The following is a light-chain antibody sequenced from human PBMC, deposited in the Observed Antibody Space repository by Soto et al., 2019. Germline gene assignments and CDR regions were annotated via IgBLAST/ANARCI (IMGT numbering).Light chain of an antibody. Sequence: QSALTHPASVSGYPGQSITISCTGTSSDVGGYNYVSWYQQHPGKAPKLMIYDVSNRPSGVSNRFSGSKSGNTASLTISGLQAEDEADYYCSSYTSSSTPYVVFGGGTKVTVL. J-gene: IGLJ2*01. V-gene: IGLV2-14*01. CDR3: SSYTSSSTPYVV. CDR2: DVS. CDR1: SSDVGGYNY.